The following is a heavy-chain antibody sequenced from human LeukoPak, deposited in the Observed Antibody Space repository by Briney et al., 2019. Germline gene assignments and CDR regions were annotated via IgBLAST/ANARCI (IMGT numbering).Heavy chain of an antibody. Sequence: PGGSLRLSCAASGFTFSSYWMSWVRQAPGKGLEWVSVISGSGSNTYYADSVKGRFTISRDNSKNTLYLQMNSLRAEDTAVYYCARGGGSYYRAGVQGFSYWGQGTLVTVSS. V-gene: IGHV3-23*01. CDR2: ISGSGSNT. CDR3: ARGGGSYYRAGVQGFSY. CDR1: GFTFSSYW. D-gene: IGHD1-26*01. J-gene: IGHJ4*02.